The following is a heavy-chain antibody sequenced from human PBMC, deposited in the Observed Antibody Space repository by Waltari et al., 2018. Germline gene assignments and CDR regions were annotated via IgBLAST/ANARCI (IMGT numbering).Heavy chain of an antibody. CDR2: NITRGGH. J-gene: IGHJ5*02. V-gene: IGHV4-61*02. CDR1: GGSISSGRYY. D-gene: IGHD3-9*01. Sequence: QVQLQESGPGLVKPSQTLSLTCTVSGGSISSGRYYWGGIRAPAGKGLGGIGRNITRGGHNHTPSLKSRVTISVDTSKNQFSLELGSVTAADTAVYYCASHDYDILTGSWGQGTLVTVSS. CDR3: ASHDYDILTGS.